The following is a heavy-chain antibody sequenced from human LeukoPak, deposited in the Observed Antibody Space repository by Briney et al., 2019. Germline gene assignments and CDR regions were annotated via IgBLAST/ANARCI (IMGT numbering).Heavy chain of an antibody. D-gene: IGHD2-21*02. J-gene: IGHJ4*02. CDR3: ARDLYCGGDCSGSIDY. Sequence: SVKVSCKASVGTFSSYAISWGRQAPGQGLEWMGRIIPIFGTANYAQKFQGRVTINTDESTSTAYMELSSLRSEDTAVYHCARDLYCGGDCSGSIDYWGQGTLVTVSS. CDR2: IIPIFGTA. CDR1: VGTFSSYA. V-gene: IGHV1-69*05.